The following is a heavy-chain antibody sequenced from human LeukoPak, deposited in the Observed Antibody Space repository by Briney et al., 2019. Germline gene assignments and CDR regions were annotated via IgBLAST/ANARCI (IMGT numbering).Heavy chain of an antibody. D-gene: IGHD6-19*01. CDR2: ISWSSGSI. CDR1: GFTFDDYA. V-gene: IGHV3-9*01. Sequence: GGSLRLSCAASGFTFDDYAMHWVRQAPGKGLEWVSGISWSSGSIGYADSVKGRFTISRDNAKNSLYLQMNSLRAEDTALYYCAKDAIAVAGYFDYWGQGTLVTVSS. J-gene: IGHJ4*02. CDR3: AKDAIAVAGYFDY.